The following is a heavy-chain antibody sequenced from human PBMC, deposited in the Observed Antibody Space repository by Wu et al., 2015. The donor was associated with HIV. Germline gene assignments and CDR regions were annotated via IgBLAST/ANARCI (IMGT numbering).Heavy chain of an antibody. CDR2: IIPIFNTA. D-gene: IGHD2-8*01. CDR3: ARGRMADWYCDL. J-gene: IGHJ2*01. V-gene: IGHV1-69*13. Sequence: QVQLVQSGPEMKKPGSSVKVSCKAPGGTLRNYAISWVRQAPGQGLDWMGRIIPIFNTADYAQTFQGRVTITADESTSTAYTELSSLKSEDTAMYYCARGRMADWYCDLWGRGTLVTVSS. CDR1: GGTLRNYA.